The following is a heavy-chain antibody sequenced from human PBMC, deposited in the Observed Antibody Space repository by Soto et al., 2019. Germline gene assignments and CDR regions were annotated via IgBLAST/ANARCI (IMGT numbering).Heavy chain of an antibody. D-gene: IGHD2-8*01. CDR2: SSGTGVNT. CDR1: GFTFSSFA. Sequence: GGSLRLSCAGSGFTFSSFAMNWVRQAPGKGLEWVSASSGTGVNTYYADSVRGRFTVSRDNSKNTTFLQMNSLRAEDTAVYYCANVRGWGQGTLVTVSS. J-gene: IGHJ4*02. V-gene: IGHV3-23*01. CDR3: ANVRG.